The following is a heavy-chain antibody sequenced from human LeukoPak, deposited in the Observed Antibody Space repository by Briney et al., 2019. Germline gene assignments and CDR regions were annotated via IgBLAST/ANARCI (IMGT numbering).Heavy chain of an antibody. D-gene: IGHD3-10*01. Sequence: PSETLSLTCTVSGGSISSGDYYWSWIRQPPGKGLEWIGYIYYSGSTYYNPSLKSRVTISVDTSKSQFSLKLSSVTAADTAVYYCARAETRFGELLRAWGQGTLVTVSS. CDR3: ARAETRFGELLRA. CDR2: IYYSGST. CDR1: GGSISSGDYY. J-gene: IGHJ5*02. V-gene: IGHV4-30-4*08.